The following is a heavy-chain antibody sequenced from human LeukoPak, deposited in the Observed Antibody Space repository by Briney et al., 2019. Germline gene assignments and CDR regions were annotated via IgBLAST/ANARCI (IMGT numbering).Heavy chain of an antibody. D-gene: IGHD5-18*01. J-gene: IGHJ3*02. CDR2: IRYDGSNK. CDR3: AKEGNTAMDAFDI. CDR1: GFTFSTYG. Sequence: PGGSLRLSCAASGFTFSTYGMHWVRQAPGKGLEWVAFIRYDGSNKYYADSVKGRFTISRDNSKNTLYLQMNSLRAEDTAVYYCAKEGNTAMDAFDIWGQGTMVTVSS. V-gene: IGHV3-30*02.